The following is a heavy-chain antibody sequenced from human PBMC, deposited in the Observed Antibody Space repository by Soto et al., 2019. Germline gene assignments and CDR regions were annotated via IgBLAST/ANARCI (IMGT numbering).Heavy chain of an antibody. CDR3: ARQTTSVVTQAYFGV. J-gene: IGHJ1*01. D-gene: IGHD2-21*02. CDR1: GDSISSRSYY. CDR2: IYYSGST. Sequence: SETLSLTCTVTGDSISSRSYYWGWIRQPPGKGLEWIGSIYYSGSTYNNPSLRSRVSMSIDTSKDQFSLKLKSVTAADTALYFCARQTTSVVTQAYFGVWGPGSLVTVSS. V-gene: IGHV4-39*01.